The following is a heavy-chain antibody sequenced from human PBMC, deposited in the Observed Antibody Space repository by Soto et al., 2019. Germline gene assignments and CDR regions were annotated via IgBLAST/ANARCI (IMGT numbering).Heavy chain of an antibody. J-gene: IGHJ4*02. CDR1: GFTFSSYG. CDR3: ARGMGSSTSPPSDY. CDR2: IWYDGSNK. D-gene: IGHD2-2*01. Sequence: QVQLVESGGGVVQPGRSLRLSCAASGFTFSSYGMHWVRQAPCKGLEWVAGIWYDGSNKYYADSVKGRFTISRDNSKNTLYLQMNSRRAEDTDVYYCARGMGSSTSPPSDYWGQGTLVTVSS. V-gene: IGHV3-33*01.